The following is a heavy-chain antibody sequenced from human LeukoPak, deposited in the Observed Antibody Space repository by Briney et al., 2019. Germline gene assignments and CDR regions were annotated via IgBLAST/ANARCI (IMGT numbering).Heavy chain of an antibody. CDR3: ARGGGWPKLNLFDP. CDR2: IIPIFGTA. CDR1: GGTFISYA. Sequence: SVKVSCKASGGTFISYAISWVRQAPGQGLEWMGGIIPIFGTANYAQKFQGRVTITADESTSTAYMELSRLRSEDTAVYYCARGGGWPKLNLFDPWGQGTLVTVSS. V-gene: IGHV1-69*13. D-gene: IGHD6-19*01. J-gene: IGHJ5*02.